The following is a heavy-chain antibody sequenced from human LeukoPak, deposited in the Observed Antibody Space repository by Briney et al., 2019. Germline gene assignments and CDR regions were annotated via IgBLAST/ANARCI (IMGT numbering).Heavy chain of an antibody. CDR3: ARELGYCSSTSCYLDP. CDR2: TYTSGST. D-gene: IGHD2-2*01. Sequence: SSQSLCLTCAASGGSFSSGGYYWSWMRPPAGKGLEWVGRTYTSGSTNYNPSLKSRVTISVDPSKNQFSLKLSSVTAADTAVYYCARELGYCSSTSCYLDPWVQATLVTV. V-gene: IGHV4-61*02. CDR1: GGSFSSGGYY. J-gene: IGHJ5*02.